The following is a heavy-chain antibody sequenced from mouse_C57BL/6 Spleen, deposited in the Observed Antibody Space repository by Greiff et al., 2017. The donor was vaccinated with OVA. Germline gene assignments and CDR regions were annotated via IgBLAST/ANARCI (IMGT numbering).Heavy chain of an antibody. CDR2: IRSKSNNYAT. CDR1: GFSFNTYA. D-gene: IGHD2-4*01. J-gene: IGHJ1*03. V-gene: IGHV10-1*01. Sequence: EVQRVESGGGLVQPKGSLKLSCAASGFSFNTYAMNWVRQAPGKGLEWVARIRSKSNNYATYYADSVKDRFTISRDDSESMLYLQMNNLKTEDTAMYYCVRHYDYGWYFDVWGTGTTVTVSS. CDR3: VRHYDYGWYFDV.